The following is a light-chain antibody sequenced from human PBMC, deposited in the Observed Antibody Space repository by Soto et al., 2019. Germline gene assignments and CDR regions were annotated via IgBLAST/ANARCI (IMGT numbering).Light chain of an antibody. CDR1: QGISSA. V-gene: IGKV1-13*02. Sequence: AIQLTQSPPSLSASVGDRVTITCRASQGISSALAWYQQKPGKAPKVVIYDASSMESGVPSRFSGSGSGTDFTLTISSLQHEDFATYYCKQFNSEPFTFVPGTKVDI. J-gene: IGKJ3*01. CDR3: KQFNSEPFT. CDR2: DAS.